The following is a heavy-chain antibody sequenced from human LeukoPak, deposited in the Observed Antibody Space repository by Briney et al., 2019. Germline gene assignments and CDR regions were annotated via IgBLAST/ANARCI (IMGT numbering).Heavy chain of an antibody. D-gene: IGHD1-26*01. CDR2: ISGSAGST. J-gene: IGHJ4*02. V-gene: IGHV3-23*01. CDR1: GFIFSSYA. CDR3: ASHSIVGARDYFDY. Sequence: GGSLRLSCAASGFIFSSYAMSWVPQAPGKGLEWVSGISGSAGSTYYADSVKGRFTISRDNSKNTLYLQMNSLRAEDTAVYYCASHSIVGARDYFDYWGQRTLVTLSS.